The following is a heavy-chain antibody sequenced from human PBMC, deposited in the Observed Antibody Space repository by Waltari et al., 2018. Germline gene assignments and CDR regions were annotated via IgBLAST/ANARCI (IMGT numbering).Heavy chain of an antibody. D-gene: IGHD6-19*01. V-gene: IGHV1-2*01. CDR2: INPISGGT. J-gene: IGHJ4*02. CDR1: GYTFTGYY. Sequence: QVQLVQSGAEVKKPGASVKVSCKASGYTFTGYYMHWVRQAPGHGLEWMGRINPISGGTNDEQKLQCKVTRTRDTSISTAYMELSRLRSDETAVYYCARVAVARYTAVDYWRQGTLVTVSS. CDR3: ARVAVARYTAVDY.